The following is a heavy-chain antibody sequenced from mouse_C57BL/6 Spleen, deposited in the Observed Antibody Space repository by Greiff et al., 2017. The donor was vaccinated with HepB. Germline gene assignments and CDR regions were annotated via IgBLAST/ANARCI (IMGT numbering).Heavy chain of an antibody. CDR2: IYPRSGNT. Sequence: QVQLQQSGAELARPGASVKLSCKASGYTFTSYGISWVKQRTGQGLEWIGEIYPRSGNTYYNEKFKGKATLTADKSSSTAYIELRRLTSQYSAVYYCASDAYPFAYWGQGTLVTVSA. CDR3: ASDAYPFAY. CDR1: GYTFTSYG. V-gene: IGHV1-81*01. J-gene: IGHJ3*01.